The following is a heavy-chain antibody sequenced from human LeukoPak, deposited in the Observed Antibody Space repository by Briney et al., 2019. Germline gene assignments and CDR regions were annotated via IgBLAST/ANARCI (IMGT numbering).Heavy chain of an antibody. V-gene: IGHV3-48*03. D-gene: IGHD4-17*01. CDR3: ARDDYGGTFNAFDI. CDR1: GFTFSNYE. CDR2: IGSGGGSI. Sequence: WGSLRLSCAASGFTFSNYEMNWVRQAPGKGLEWVSYIGSGGGSIYYADSVRGRFTSSRDNAKKSLFLQMNSLRVEDTAVYYCARDDYGGTFNAFDIWGQRAMVSVYS. J-gene: IGHJ3*02.